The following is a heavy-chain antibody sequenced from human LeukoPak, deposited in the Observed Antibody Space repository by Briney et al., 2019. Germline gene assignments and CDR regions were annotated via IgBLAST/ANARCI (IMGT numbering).Heavy chain of an antibody. CDR2: ISSSSSTI. J-gene: IGHJ4*02. D-gene: IGHD3-3*01. Sequence: GSLRLSCAASGFTFSSYSMNWVRQAPGKGLEWVSYISSSSSTIYYADSVKGRFTISRDNAKNSLYLQMNSLRAEDTAVYYCARSGVRFDYWGQGTLVTVSS. CDR1: GFTFSSYS. V-gene: IGHV3-48*01. CDR3: ARSGVRFDY.